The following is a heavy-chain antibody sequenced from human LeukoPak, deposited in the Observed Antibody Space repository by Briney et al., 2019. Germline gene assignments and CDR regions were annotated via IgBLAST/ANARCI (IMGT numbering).Heavy chain of an antibody. CDR2: INSDGSST. J-gene: IGHJ4*02. D-gene: IGHD4-17*01. CDR3: ARAPFSYGDYFDY. Sequence: GGSLRLSCAASGFTFSSYWMHWVRQAPGKGLVWVSRINSDGSSTSYADSVKGRFTISRDNTKNTLYLQMNSLRAEDTAVYYCARAPFSYGDYFDYWGQGTLVTVSS. V-gene: IGHV3-74*01. CDR1: GFTFSSYW.